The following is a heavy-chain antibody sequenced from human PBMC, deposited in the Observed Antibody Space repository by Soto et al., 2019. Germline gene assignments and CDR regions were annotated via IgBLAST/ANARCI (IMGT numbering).Heavy chain of an antibody. CDR1: GFTFSSYW. J-gene: IGHJ5*02. CDR2: IKQDGSEK. D-gene: IGHD3-16*01. V-gene: IGHV3-7*03. Sequence: GGSLRLSCAASGFTFSSYWMSWVRQAPGKGLEWVANIKQDGSEKYYVDSVKGRFTISRDNAKNSLYLQMNSLRAEDTAVYYCARDIDDYVWGTRGFDPWGQGTLVTVSS. CDR3: ARDIDDYVWGTRGFDP.